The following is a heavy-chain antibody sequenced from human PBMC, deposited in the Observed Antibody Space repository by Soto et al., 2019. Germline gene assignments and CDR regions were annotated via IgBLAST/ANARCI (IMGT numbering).Heavy chain of an antibody. V-gene: IGHV1-69*06. Sequence: QVQLVQSGAEVKKPGSSVKVSCKASVGTFSSYAISWVRQAPGQGLEWMGVMIPIFGTANYAQKFQGRVTITADKSTSTAYMELSSLRSEDTDVYYCARARITMIVVVITGGYAFDIWGQGTMVTVSS. CDR3: ARARITMIVVVITGGYAFDI. D-gene: IGHD3-22*01. J-gene: IGHJ3*02. CDR1: VGTFSSYA. CDR2: MIPIFGTA.